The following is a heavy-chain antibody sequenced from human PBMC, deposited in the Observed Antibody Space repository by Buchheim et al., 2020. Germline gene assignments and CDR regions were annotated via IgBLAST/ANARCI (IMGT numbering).Heavy chain of an antibody. J-gene: IGHJ6*02. CDR2: ISYAGSNK. CDR1: GFTFSSYA. V-gene: IGHV3-30*04. CDR3: ARGQSYYDSSGYYYRNYGMDV. Sequence: QVQLVESGGGVVQPGRSLRLSCAASGFTFSSYAMHWVRQAPGKGLEWVAVISYAGSNKYYADSVKGRFTISRDNSKNTLYLQMNSLRAEDTAVYYCARGQSYYDSSGYYYRNYGMDVWGQGTT. D-gene: IGHD3-22*01.